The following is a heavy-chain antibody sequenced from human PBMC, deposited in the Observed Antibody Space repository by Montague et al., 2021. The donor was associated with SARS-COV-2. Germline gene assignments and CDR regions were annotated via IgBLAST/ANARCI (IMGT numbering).Heavy chain of an antibody. V-gene: IGHV4-39*07. D-gene: IGHD5-12*01. CDR2: IYYSGST. CDR1: GGSISSSSYY. Sequence: SETLSLTCTVSGGSISSSSYYWGWVRQPPGKGPEWIGSIYYSGSTYYNPSLKSRVTISVDTSKNQFSLKLSSVTAADTAVYYCARGGYSGYWDYWGQGTLVTVSS. CDR3: ARGGYSGYWDY. J-gene: IGHJ4*02.